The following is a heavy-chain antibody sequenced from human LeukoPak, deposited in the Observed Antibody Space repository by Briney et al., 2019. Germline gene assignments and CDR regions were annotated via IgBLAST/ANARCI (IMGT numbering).Heavy chain of an antibody. Sequence: SETLSLTCTVSGGSISSYYWSWIRQPPGKGLEWIGYIYYSGSTNYNPSLKSRVTISVDTSKNQFSLKLSSVTAADTAVYYCASRGYSYGPNYYYGMDVWGQGTTVTASS. CDR1: GGSISSYY. CDR2: IYYSGST. V-gene: IGHV4-59*08. CDR3: ASRGYSYGPNYYYGMDV. D-gene: IGHD5-18*01. J-gene: IGHJ6*02.